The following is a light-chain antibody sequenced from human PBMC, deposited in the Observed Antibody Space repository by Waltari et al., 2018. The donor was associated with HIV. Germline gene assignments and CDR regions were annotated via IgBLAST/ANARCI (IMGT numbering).Light chain of an antibody. J-gene: IGLJ2*01. CDR3: SSYSATNTVV. CDR2: EVP. CDR1: NSDIGGYDR. Sequence: QSALTQPPSVSGSPGQSVTISCAGTNSDIGGYDRVPGYQQPPGSAPKLLIYEVPNRPSGVPGRFSASKSGTTASLTISGLQAGDEGDYYCSSYSATNTVVFGGGTKLTVL. V-gene: IGLV2-18*02.